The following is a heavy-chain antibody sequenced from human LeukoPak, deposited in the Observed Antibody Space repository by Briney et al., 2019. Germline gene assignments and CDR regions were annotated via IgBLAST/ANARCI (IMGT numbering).Heavy chain of an antibody. CDR3: AKSGSLWFGELPLSH. J-gene: IGHJ4*02. CDR1: GFTFSSYA. V-gene: IGHV3-23*01. D-gene: IGHD3-10*01. CDR2: ISGSGGST. Sequence: GGSLRLSCAASGFTFSSYAMSWVRQAPGKGLEWVSAISGSGGSTYYADSVKGRFTISRVNSKNTLYLQMNSLRAEDTAVYYCAKSGSLWFGELPLSHWGQGTLVTVSS.